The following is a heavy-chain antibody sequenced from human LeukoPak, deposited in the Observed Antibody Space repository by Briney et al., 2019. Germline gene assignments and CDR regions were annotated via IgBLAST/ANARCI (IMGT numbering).Heavy chain of an antibody. J-gene: IGHJ6*02. CDR1: GFTFSSYA. Sequence: GGSLRLSCSASGFTFSSYAMHWVRQAPGKGLEYVSAISSNGGSTYYADSVKGRFTISRDNSKNTLYLQMSSLRAEDTAVYYCVMGLRTETLYDFWSGYYSNYYYYGMDVWGQGTTVTVSS. D-gene: IGHD3-3*01. CDR2: ISSNGGST. CDR3: VMGLRTETLYDFWSGYYSNYYYYGMDV. V-gene: IGHV3-64D*06.